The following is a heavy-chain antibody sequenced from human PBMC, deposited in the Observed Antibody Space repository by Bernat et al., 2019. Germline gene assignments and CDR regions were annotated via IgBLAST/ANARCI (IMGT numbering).Heavy chain of an antibody. J-gene: IGHJ6*02. D-gene: IGHD3-22*01. CDR1: GFTFSSYG. V-gene: IGHV3-33*01. Sequence: QVQLVESGGGVVQPGRSLGLSCAASGFTFSSYGMHWVRQAPGKGLEWVAVIWYDGSNKYYADSVKGRFTISRDNSKNTLYLQMNSLRAEDTVVYYCARVPSPYYYDSSGYAKRYYYYGMDVWGQGTTVTVS. CDR3: ARVPSPYYYDSSGYAKRYYYYGMDV. CDR2: IWYDGSNK.